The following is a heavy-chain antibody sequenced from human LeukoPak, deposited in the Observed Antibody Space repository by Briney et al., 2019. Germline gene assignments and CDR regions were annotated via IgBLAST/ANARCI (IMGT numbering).Heavy chain of an antibody. CDR3: AKRPGIAAAGNWFDP. V-gene: IGHV3-23*01. D-gene: IGHD6-13*01. CDR2: ISGSGGST. Sequence: GSLRLSCAASGFTFRTYAMSWVRQAPGKGLEWVSGISGSGGSTYYADSVKGRFTISRDNSKNTLYLQMNSLRAEDTAVYYCAKRPGIAAAGNWFDPWGQGTLVTVSS. J-gene: IGHJ5*02. CDR1: GFTFRTYA.